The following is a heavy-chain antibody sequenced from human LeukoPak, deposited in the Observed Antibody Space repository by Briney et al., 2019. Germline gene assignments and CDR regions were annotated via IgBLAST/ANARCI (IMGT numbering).Heavy chain of an antibody. V-gene: IGHV4-39*01. CDR2: IYYSGST. J-gene: IGHJ4*02. CDR3: ARQYTGIDY. CDR1: GGSISSSTYY. Sequence: SETLSLTCTVSGGSISSSTYYWGWIRQPPGKGLEWIGSIYYSGSTYYNPSLKSRVTISVDTSNNQFSLKLSSVTASDTAVYYCARQYTGIDYWGQGTLVTVSS. D-gene: IGHD2-2*02.